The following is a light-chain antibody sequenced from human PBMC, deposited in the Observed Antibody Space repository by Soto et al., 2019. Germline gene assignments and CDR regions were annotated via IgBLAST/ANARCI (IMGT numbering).Light chain of an antibody. V-gene: IGKV3D-15*01. CDR3: QQYSNRYT. CDR2: GAS. CDR1: QSVSSS. J-gene: IGKJ2*01. Sequence: EIVMTQSPATLSVSPGERATLSCRASQSVSSSLAWYQHKPCQAPRLLIYGASIRATGIPARFSGSGSGTEFTLTSSSLQSEDFAAYYCQQYSNRYTFGQGTKLEIK.